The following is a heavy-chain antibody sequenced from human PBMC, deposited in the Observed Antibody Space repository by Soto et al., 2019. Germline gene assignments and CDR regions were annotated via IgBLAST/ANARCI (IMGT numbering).Heavy chain of an antibody. CDR3: ARDRGSNYYGSGRYYYYGMDV. CDR2: IYYRGST. V-gene: IGHV4-59*12. CDR1: GGSITTNY. J-gene: IGHJ6*02. D-gene: IGHD3-10*01. Sequence: PSETLSLTCTVSGGSITTNYWSWIRQPPGKGLEWIGYIYYRGSTNYNPSLKSRVTISVDTSKNQFSLKLGSVTAADTAVYYCARDRGSNYYGSGRYYYYGMDVWGQGTTVTVSS.